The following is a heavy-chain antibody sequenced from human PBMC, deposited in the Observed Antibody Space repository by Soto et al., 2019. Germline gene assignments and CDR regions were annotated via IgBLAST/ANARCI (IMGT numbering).Heavy chain of an antibody. CDR2: IKQDGSEK. V-gene: IGHV3-7*01. CDR1: GFTFSSYW. Sequence: GSLRLSCAASGFTFSSYWMSWVRQDPGKGLEWVANIKQDGSEKYYVDNLKGRFTNSTDNAKNSLYLQMNSLRAEDTAVYYFASIAAAGSLVDYYYYMDVWGKGTTVTVSS. J-gene: IGHJ6*03. CDR3: ASIAAAGSLVDYYYYMDV. D-gene: IGHD6-13*01.